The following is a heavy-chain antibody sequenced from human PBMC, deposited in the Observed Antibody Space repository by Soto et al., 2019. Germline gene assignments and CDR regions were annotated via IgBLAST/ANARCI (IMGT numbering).Heavy chain of an antibody. J-gene: IGHJ4*02. Sequence: GESLKISCKGSGYSFAVYWITWVRQKPGKGPAWMGRIDPSDSQTYYSPSFRGHVTISATKSITTVFLQWSSLRASDTAMYYCARQIYDSDTGPNFQYYFDSWGQGTPVTVSS. V-gene: IGHV5-10-1*01. CDR2: IDPSDSQT. D-gene: IGHD3-22*01. CDR1: GYSFAVYW. CDR3: ARQIYDSDTGPNFQYYFDS.